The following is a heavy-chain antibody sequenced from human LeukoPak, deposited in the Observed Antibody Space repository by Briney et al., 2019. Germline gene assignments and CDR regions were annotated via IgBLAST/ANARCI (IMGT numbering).Heavy chain of an antibody. CDR2: FSNSGST. J-gene: IGHJ4*02. D-gene: IGHD3-9*01. Sequence: SETLSLTCTVSGGSISNYYWSWIRQPPGKGLEWIGYFSNSGSTDYNPSLKSRVTISVDTSKNQFSLKLSSVTAADTAVYYCARGYYNILTGYYVDYWGQGTLVTASS. V-gene: IGHV4-59*01. CDR1: GGSISNYY. CDR3: ARGYYNILTGYYVDY.